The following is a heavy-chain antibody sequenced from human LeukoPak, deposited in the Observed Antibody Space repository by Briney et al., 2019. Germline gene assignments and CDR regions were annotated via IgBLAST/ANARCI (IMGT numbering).Heavy chain of an antibody. CDR2: TNPNSGGT. CDR3: ARGRLVRGVIDWFDP. V-gene: IGHV1-2*06. J-gene: IGHJ5*02. Sequence: ASVKVSCKASGYTFTGYYMHCVRQAPGQGLEWMVRTNPNSGGTNYAQKLQGRVTMTRDTSISTAYMELSRLSSDDPAVYYCARGRLVRGVIDWFDPWGQGTLVTVSS. CDR1: GYTFTGYY. D-gene: IGHD3-10*01.